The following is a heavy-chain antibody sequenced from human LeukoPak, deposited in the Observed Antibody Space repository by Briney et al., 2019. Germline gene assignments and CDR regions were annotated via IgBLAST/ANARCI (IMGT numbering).Heavy chain of an antibody. Sequence: PSETLSLTCAVYGGSFSGYYWGWIRQPPGKGLEWIGEINHSGSTNYNPSLKSRVTISVDTSKNQFSLKLSSVTAVDTAVYYCARVLGTVTYYFDYWGQGTLVTVSS. D-gene: IGHD4-11*01. CDR3: ARVLGTVTYYFDY. CDR2: INHSGST. V-gene: IGHV4-34*01. CDR1: GGSFSGYY. J-gene: IGHJ4*02.